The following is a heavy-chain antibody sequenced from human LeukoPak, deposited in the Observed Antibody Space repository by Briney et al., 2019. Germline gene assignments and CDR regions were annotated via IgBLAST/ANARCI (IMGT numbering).Heavy chain of an antibody. V-gene: IGHV4-59*08. CDR3: ARLYSSSWGYFDY. D-gene: IGHD6-13*01. CDR2: IYYSGST. Sequence: SETLSLTCTVSGGSISSYYWSWIRQPPGKGLEWIGYIYYSGSTNYNPSLKSRVTISVDTSKNQFSLKLSSVTAADTAVYYCARLYSSSWGYFDYWGQGTLVTVSS. CDR1: GGSISSYY. J-gene: IGHJ4*02.